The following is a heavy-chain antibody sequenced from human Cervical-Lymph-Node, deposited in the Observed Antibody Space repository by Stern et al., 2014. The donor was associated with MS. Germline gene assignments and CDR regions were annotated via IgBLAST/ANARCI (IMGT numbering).Heavy chain of an antibody. V-gene: IGHV1-69*12. D-gene: IGHD3-10*01. CDR1: GCSFKSYS. J-gene: IGHJ5*02. Sequence: QVQLVQSGAEVKKPGSSVRVSCKASGCSFKSYSFNLLRQAPGQGLELMGDIVPMFAKANYAQKFQGRVTVTADEATNTVYMELSFLTSEDTAVYYCARERSIHYPAFAPWGQGTLVTVSS. CDR3: ARERSIHYPAFAP. CDR2: IVPMFAKA.